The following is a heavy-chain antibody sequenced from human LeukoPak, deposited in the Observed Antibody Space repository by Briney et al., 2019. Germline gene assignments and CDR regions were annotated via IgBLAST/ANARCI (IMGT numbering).Heavy chain of an antibody. J-gene: IGHJ4*02. CDR2: INPNSGCT. CDR3: ARAHGLYYYGSGSYFGY. Sequence: ASVKVSCKASGYTFTGYYMHWVRQAPGQGREWMGWINPNSGCTNYAQKFQGRVTMTRDTSISTAYMELSRLRSDDTAVYYCARAHGLYYYGSGSYFGYWGQGTLVTVSS. CDR1: GYTFTGYY. D-gene: IGHD3-10*01. V-gene: IGHV1-2*02.